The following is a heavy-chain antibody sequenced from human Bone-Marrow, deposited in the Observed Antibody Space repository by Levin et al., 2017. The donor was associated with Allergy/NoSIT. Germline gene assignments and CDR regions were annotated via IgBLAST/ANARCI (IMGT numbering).Heavy chain of an antibody. CDR3: ARRPRYCSGGSCYSPLDY. J-gene: IGHJ4*02. CDR2: IDPMDSYT. V-gene: IGHV5-10-1*01. Sequence: GESLKISCKASGYSFTNYWISWVRQMPGKGLEWMGRIDPMDSYTNYSPSFQGHVTISADKSISTAYLQWSSLKASDTAMFYCARRPRYCSGGSCYSPLDYWGQGTLVTVYS. D-gene: IGHD2-15*01. CDR1: GYSFTNYW.